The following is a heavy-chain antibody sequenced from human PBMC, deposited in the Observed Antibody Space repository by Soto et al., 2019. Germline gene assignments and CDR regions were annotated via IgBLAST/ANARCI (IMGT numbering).Heavy chain of an antibody. CDR3: ARGFRVAAARWWFDP. V-gene: IGHV1-18*01. Sequence: ASVKVSCKASGYTFTSYDISWVRQAPGQGLEWMGWISTYNGNTNYAQKLQGRVTMTTDTSTSTAYMELRSLRSDDTAVYYCARGFRVAAARWWFDPWGQGTLVTVSS. CDR1: GYTFTSYD. J-gene: IGHJ5*02. CDR2: ISTYNGNT. D-gene: IGHD2-15*01.